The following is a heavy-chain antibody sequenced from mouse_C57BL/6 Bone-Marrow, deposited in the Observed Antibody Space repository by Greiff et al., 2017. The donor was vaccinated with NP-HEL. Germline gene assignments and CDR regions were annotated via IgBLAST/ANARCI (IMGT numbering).Heavy chain of an antibody. D-gene: IGHD1-1*01. Sequence: QVQLKESGAELVRPGTSVKVSCKASGYAFTNYLIEWVKQRPGQGLEWIGVINPGSGGTNYNEKFKGKATLTADKSSSTAYIQLSSLTSEDSAVYFCARSGTTVVAPYWYFDVWGTGTTVTVSS. CDR3: ARSGTTVVAPYWYFDV. CDR1: GYAFTNYL. V-gene: IGHV1-54*01. J-gene: IGHJ1*03. CDR2: INPGSGGT.